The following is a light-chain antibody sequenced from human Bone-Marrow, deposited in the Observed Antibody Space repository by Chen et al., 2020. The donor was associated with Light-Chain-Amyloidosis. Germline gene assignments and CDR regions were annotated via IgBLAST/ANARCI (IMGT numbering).Light chain of an antibody. J-gene: IGKJ1*01. CDR1: VSVNRL. CDR2: AAS. CDR3: QQTYRSPWT. Sequence: QMSQSPSSLSDTVGDRVTLTCRPSVSVNRLLNWYQQKPVKAPNLLIFAASNLHTGVPSRLSGSGSGTDFTLTITSLQTEDFETNYCQQTYRSPWTFGQGTKVEIK. V-gene: IGKV1-39*01.